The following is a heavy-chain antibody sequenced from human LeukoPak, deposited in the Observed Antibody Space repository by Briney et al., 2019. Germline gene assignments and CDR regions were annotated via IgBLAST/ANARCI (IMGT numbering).Heavy chain of an antibody. J-gene: IGHJ4*02. CDR3: AREDYGDYEMGL. Sequence: SETLSLTCAVSGYSMSSGYYWGWIRQPPGKGLEWIGSIYHSGSTYYNPSLKSRVTISVDTSKNQFSLKLTSVTAADTAVYYCAREDYGDYEMGLWGQGTLGSVSS. CDR1: GYSMSSGYY. V-gene: IGHV4-38-2*02. CDR2: IYHSGST. D-gene: IGHD4-17*01.